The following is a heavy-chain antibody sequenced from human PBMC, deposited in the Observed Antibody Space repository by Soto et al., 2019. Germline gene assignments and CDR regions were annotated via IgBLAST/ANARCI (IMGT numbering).Heavy chain of an antibody. V-gene: IGHV3-23*01. D-gene: IGHD6-13*01. J-gene: IGHJ6*02. CDR3: AKGLSAAGTPHDYYYYGRDV. CDR1: GFTFSSYA. CDR2: ISGSGGST. Sequence: EVQLLESGGGLVQPGGSLRLSCAASGFTFSSYAMSWVRQAPGKGLEWVSAISGSGGSTYYADSVKGRFTISRDNSKSTRYLQMNSRRAEDTAVYYWAKGLSAAGTPHDYYYYGRDVGGQGTTVTVSS.